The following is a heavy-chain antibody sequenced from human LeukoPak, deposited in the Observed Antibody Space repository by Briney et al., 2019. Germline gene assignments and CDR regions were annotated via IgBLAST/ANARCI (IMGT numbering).Heavy chain of an antibody. CDR3: ARDHYDILTGYYTDYYYYGMDV. Sequence: ASVKVSCKASGYTFTSYGISWVRQAPGQGLEWMGWISAYNGNTNYAQKLQGRVTMTTDTSTSTAYMEPRSLRSDDTAVYYCARDHYDILTGYYTDYYYYGMDVWGQGTTVTVSS. CDR1: GYTFTSYG. D-gene: IGHD3-9*01. CDR2: ISAYNGNT. V-gene: IGHV1-18*01. J-gene: IGHJ6*02.